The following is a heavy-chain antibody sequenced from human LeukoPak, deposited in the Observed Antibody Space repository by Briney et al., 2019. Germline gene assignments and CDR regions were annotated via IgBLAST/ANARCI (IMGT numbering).Heavy chain of an antibody. Sequence: SETLSLTCAVYGGSFSGYYWSWIRQPPGKGLEWIGEINHSGSTNYNPSLKSRVTLSVDTSKNQFSLKLSSVTAADTAVYYCARGRLRFLEWLLDKEYYFDYWGQGTLVTVSS. D-gene: IGHD3-3*01. CDR2: INHSGST. J-gene: IGHJ4*02. V-gene: IGHV4-34*01. CDR3: ARGRLRFLEWLLDKEYYFDY. CDR1: GGSFSGYY.